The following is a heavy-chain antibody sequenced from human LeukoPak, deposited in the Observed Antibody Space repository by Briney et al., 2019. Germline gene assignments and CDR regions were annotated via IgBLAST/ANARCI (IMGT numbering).Heavy chain of an antibody. Sequence: PSETLSLTCTVSGGSISSYYWSWIRQPPGKGLEWIGYIYYSGSTNYNPSLKSRVTMSVDRSNNQFSLKLNSVTAADTAVYYCARGTNAFINVWGKGTTVTVSS. D-gene: IGHD3-16*01. CDR2: IYYSGST. CDR3: ARGTNAFINV. CDR1: GGSISSYY. J-gene: IGHJ6*04. V-gene: IGHV4-59*12.